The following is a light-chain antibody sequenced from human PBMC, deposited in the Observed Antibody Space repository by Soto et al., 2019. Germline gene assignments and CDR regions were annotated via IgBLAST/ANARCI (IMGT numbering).Light chain of an antibody. V-gene: IGLV2-14*01. CDR1: SSDVGGYNY. J-gene: IGLJ1*01. CDR2: DVS. CDR3: SSYTSSSIFYV. Sequence: QSVLTQPASVSGSPGQSITISCTGTSSDVGGYNYVSWYQQHPGKAPKLMIYDVSNRPSGVSNRFSGSKSGNTASLTISGLQAEDEADYYCSSYTSSSIFYVFGPGTKVTVL.